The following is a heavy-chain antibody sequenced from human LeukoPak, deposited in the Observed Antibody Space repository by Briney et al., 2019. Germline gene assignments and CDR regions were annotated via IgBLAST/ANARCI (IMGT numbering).Heavy chain of an antibody. CDR3: ARPGLNYYYDPSGFPY. Sequence: GESLKISCKGPGYSFSSYWIGWVRQMPGKGLEWMGIIYPGDSDTRYSPSFQGHVTISADKSISTVYLQWNTLKASDTAVYYCARPGLNYYYDPSGFPYWGQGTLVTVSS. V-gene: IGHV5-51*01. J-gene: IGHJ4*02. D-gene: IGHD3-22*01. CDR2: IYPGDSDT. CDR1: GYSFSSYW.